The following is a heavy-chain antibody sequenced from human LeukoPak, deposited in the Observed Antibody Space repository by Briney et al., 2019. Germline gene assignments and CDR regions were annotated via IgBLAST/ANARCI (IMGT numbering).Heavy chain of an antibody. CDR2: INPSGGST. J-gene: IGHJ4*02. D-gene: IGHD3-9*01. Sequence: ASVKVSCKASGYTFTSYYMHWVRQAPGQGLEWMGIINPSGGSTSYAQKFQGRVTMTRDTSTSTVYMELSSLRSEDTAVYYCARGGGRYFDWYQYYFDYWGQGTLVTVSS. V-gene: IGHV1-46*01. CDR3: ARGGGRYFDWYQYYFDY. CDR1: GYTFTSYY.